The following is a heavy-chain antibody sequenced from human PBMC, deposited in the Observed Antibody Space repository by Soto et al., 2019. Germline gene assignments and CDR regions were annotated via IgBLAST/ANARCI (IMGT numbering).Heavy chain of an antibody. D-gene: IGHD5-12*01. Sequence: QVQLVQSGAEVKKPVSSVKVSCKASGGTFSSYTISWVRQAPGQGLEWMGRIIPILGIANYAQKFQARVTITADKSTSTAYMELSSLRSEDTAVYYCARGINSGYETDWCDPWGQGTLVTVSS. V-gene: IGHV1-69*02. J-gene: IGHJ5*02. CDR2: IIPILGIA. CDR3: ARGINSGYETDWCDP. CDR1: GGTFSSYT.